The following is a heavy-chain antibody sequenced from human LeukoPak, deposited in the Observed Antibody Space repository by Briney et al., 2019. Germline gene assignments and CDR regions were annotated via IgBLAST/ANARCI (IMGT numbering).Heavy chain of an antibody. CDR2: ISGSGGST. CDR3: ANAGRDSSSTISCGMDV. J-gene: IGHJ6*02. Sequence: GGSLRLSCAASGFTFSSYAMSWVRQAPGKGLEWVSAISGSGGSTYYADSVKGRFTISRDNSKNTLYLQMNSLRAEDTAVYYCANAGRDSSSTISCGMDVWGQGTTVTVSS. V-gene: IGHV3-23*01. D-gene: IGHD6-13*01. CDR1: GFTFSSYA.